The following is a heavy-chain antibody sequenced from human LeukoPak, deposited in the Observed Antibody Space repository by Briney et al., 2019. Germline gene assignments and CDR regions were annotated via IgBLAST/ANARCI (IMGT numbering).Heavy chain of an antibody. CDR2: IKQDGSEK. V-gene: IGHV3-7*01. J-gene: IGHJ6*03. CDR3: ARDTLGYCSSTSCYGHYYYYYYMDV. CDR1: GFTFSSYW. Sequence: PGGSLRLPCAASGFTFSSYWMSWVRQAPGKGLEWVANIKQDGSEKYYVDSVKGRFTISRDNAKNSLYLQMNSLRAEDTAVYYCARDTLGYCSSTSCYGHYYYYYYMDVWGKGTTVTVS. D-gene: IGHD2-2*01.